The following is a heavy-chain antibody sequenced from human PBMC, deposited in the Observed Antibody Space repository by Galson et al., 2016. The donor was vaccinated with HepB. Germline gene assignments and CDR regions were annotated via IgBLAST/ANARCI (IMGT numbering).Heavy chain of an antibody. J-gene: IGHJ4*02. V-gene: IGHV4-61*01. Sequence: ETLSLTCTVSGGSVTSGPNYWSWVRQPPGKGLEWIGYITYSGNTPYTPSLKSRVNISVDTAKNQISLKVNSVTAADTAVYYCARSFKGAHWGQGTLVTVSS. CDR1: GGSVTSGPNY. D-gene: IGHD1-26*01. CDR3: ARSFKGAH. CDR2: ITYSGNT.